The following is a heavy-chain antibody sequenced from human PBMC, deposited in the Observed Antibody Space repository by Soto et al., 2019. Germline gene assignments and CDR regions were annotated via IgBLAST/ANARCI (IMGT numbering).Heavy chain of an antibody. D-gene: IGHD5-12*01. J-gene: IGHJ4*02. Sequence: ASVKVSCKASGGTFSSYAISWVRQAPGQGLEWMGGIIPIFGTANYAQKFQGRVTITADESTSTAYMELSSLRSEDTAVYYCAYRYSGYPLDYWGQGTLVTVSS. CDR3: AYRYSGYPLDY. CDR2: IIPIFGTA. CDR1: GGTFSSYA. V-gene: IGHV1-69*13.